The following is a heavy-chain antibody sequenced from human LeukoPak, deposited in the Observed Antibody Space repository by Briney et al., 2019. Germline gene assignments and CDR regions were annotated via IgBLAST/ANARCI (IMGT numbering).Heavy chain of an antibody. CDR1: GGSISSYY. CDR2: IYYSGST. CDR3: ARRAAAAGTGGLVYYYYYMDV. Sequence: SETLSLTCTVSGGSISSYYWSWIRQPPGKGLEWIGYIYYSGSTNYNPSLKSRVTISVDTSKNQFSLKLNSVTAADTAVYYCARRAAAAGTGGLVYYYYYMDVWGKGTTVTISS. D-gene: IGHD6-13*01. V-gene: IGHV4-59*01. J-gene: IGHJ6*03.